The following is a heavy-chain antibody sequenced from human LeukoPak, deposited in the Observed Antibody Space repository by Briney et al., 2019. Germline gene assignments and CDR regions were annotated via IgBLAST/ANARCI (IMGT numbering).Heavy chain of an antibody. J-gene: IGHJ5*02. CDR1: GGSISSSSYY. V-gene: IGHV4-39*01. Sequence: SETLSLTCTVSGGSISSSSYYWGWIRQPPGKGLEWIGSIYYSGSTYYNPSLKSRVTISVDTSKNQFSLKLSSVTAADTAVYYCARRGYSYGYNWFDPWGQGTLVTVSS. CDR2: IYYSGST. D-gene: IGHD5-18*01. CDR3: ARRGYSYGYNWFDP.